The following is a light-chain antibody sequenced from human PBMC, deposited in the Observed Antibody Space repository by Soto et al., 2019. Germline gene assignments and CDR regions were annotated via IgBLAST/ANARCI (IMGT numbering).Light chain of an antibody. Sequence: QSALTQPPSASGSPGQSVTISCTGTSSDVGGYNYVSWYQQHPGKAPKLMIYEVYKRPSGVPDRFSGSKSGNTASLTVSGLQAEDEADYYCSSYAGSNNLRVFGTGTKLTVL. CDR1: SSDVGGYNY. J-gene: IGLJ1*01. V-gene: IGLV2-8*01. CDR2: EVY. CDR3: SSYAGSNNLRV.